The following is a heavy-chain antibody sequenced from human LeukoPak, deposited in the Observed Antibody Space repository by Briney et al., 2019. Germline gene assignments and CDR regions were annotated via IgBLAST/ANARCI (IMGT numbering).Heavy chain of an antibody. D-gene: IGHD4-17*01. CDR2: IWYDGSNK. CDR3: ARELAYGDYADYYYGMDV. Sequence: GGSLRLSCAVSGFTFSSYAMSWVRQAPGKGLEWVAVIWYDGSNKYYADSVKGRFTISRDNSKNTLYLQMNSLRAEDTAVYYCARELAYGDYADYYYGMDVWGQGTTVTVSS. CDR1: GFTFSSYA. V-gene: IGHV3-33*08. J-gene: IGHJ6*02.